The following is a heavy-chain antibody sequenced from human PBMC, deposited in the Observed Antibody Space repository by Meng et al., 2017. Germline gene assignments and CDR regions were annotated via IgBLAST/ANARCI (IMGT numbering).Heavy chain of an antibody. CDR2: IIPILGIA. V-gene: IGHV1-69*04. Sequence: VQLVQSGGEVKRPGSTVKVSCQAFGGTFSSYTISWVRQAPGQGLEWMGRIIPILGIANYAQKFQGRVTISADKSTSTDYMELSSLRSEDTDVYYCARDRGLEFDPWGQGTLVTVSS. J-gene: IGHJ5*02. CDR3: ARDRGLEFDP. D-gene: IGHD3-16*01. CDR1: GGTFSSYT.